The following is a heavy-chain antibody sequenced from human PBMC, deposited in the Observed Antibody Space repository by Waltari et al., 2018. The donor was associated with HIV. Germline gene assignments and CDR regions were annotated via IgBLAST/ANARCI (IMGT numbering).Heavy chain of an antibody. CDR1: GDTIRTST. D-gene: IGHD4-17*01. Sequence: QVQLVQSGAEVKKPGSSVKVSCRASGDTIRTSTISWVRQPPGQGLEWMGGITPIFKTTKYAQKFQGRVTLTADESTRTTYMELTSLRSDDTAMYYCARNGDYAPAYWGQGTLVTVSS. CDR3: ARNGDYAPAY. CDR2: ITPIFKTT. J-gene: IGHJ4*02. V-gene: IGHV1-69*01.